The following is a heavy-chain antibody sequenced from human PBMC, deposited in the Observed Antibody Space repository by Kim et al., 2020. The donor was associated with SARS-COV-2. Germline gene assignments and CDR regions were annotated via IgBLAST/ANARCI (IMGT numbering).Heavy chain of an antibody. CDR3: ANPRQPDH. V-gene: IGHV3-23*01. Sequence: GGSLRLSCAASGFTFSNYGMSWVRQAPGKGLEWVSGISGSGDTTTYADSVKGRFTISRDNSKNTLYLQMSSLRAEDTAIYYCANPRQPDHWGHGTLVTVS. D-gene: IGHD6-13*01. CDR2: ISGSGDTT. CDR1: GFTFSNYG. J-gene: IGHJ4*01.